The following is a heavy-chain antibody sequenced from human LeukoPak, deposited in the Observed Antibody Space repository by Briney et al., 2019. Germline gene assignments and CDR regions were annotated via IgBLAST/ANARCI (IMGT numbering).Heavy chain of an antibody. D-gene: IGHD6-13*01. CDR1: GGSISSYY. CDR2: IYTSGST. V-gene: IGHV4-4*07. J-gene: IGHJ6*03. Sequence: SETLSLTCTVSGGSISSYYWSWIRQPAGKGLEWIGRIYTSGSTNYNPSLKSRVTMSVDTSKNQFSLKLSSVTAADTAVYYCARDSRGIAAAGTSSPYYHYMDVWGKGTTVTISS. CDR3: ARDSRGIAAAGTSSPYYHYMDV.